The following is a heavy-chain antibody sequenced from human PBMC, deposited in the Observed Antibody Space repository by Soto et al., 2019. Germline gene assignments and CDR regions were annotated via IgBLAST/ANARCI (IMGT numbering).Heavy chain of an antibody. CDR3: ARARLLLRFNWFDP. D-gene: IGHD4-17*01. J-gene: IGHJ5*02. CDR1: GGSISSGDYY. Sequence: SETLSLTCTVSGGSISSGDYYWSWIRQPPGKGLEWIGYIYYSGSTYYNPSLKSRVTISVDTSKNQFSLKLSSVTAADTAVYYCARARLLLRFNWFDPWGQGTLVTVSS. V-gene: IGHV4-30-4*01. CDR2: IYYSGST.